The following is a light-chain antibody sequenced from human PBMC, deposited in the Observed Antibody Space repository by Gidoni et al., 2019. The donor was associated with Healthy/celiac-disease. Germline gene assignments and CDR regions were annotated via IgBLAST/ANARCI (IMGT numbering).Light chain of an antibody. V-gene: IGKV3-20*01. CDR1: QSVSSSY. Sequence: EIVLTQSPGTLSLSPGERATLSCRASQSVSSSYLAWYQQKPGQAPRLLIYGASSRATGIPDRFSGSGSGTDFTLTISRLEPEDFAVYYCQQYGSPLLTFGGGTKVEI. CDR2: GAS. CDR3: QQYGSPLLT. J-gene: IGKJ4*01.